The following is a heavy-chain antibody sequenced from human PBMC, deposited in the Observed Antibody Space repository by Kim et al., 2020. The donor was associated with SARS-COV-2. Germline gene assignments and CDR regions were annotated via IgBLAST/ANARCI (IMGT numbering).Heavy chain of an antibody. CDR2: ISWNSGSI. V-gene: IGHV3-9*01. J-gene: IGHJ4*02. CDR3: AKAIDIAAAGTVGLFDY. D-gene: IGHD6-13*01. CDR1: GFTFDDYA. Sequence: GGSLRLSCAASGFTFDDYAMHWVRQAPGKGLEWVSGISWNSGSIGYADSVKGRFTISRDNAKNSLYLQMNSLRAEDTALYYCAKAIDIAAAGTVGLFDYWGQGTLVTVSS.